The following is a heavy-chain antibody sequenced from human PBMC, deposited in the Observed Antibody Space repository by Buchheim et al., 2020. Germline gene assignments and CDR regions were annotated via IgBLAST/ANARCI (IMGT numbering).Heavy chain of an antibody. J-gene: IGHJ4*02. D-gene: IGHD5-24*01. V-gene: IGHV4-31*03. Sequence: QVQLQESGPGLVKPSQTLSLACTVSGVSISSGGYYWTWIRQHPGQGLGYFGNIYYSGSTYYNPSLKSRVTISVDTSKNQFSLKLTSVTAADTAVYYCAREGEVAAIDYWGQGTL. CDR2: IYYSGST. CDR1: GVSISSGGYY. CDR3: AREGEVAAIDY.